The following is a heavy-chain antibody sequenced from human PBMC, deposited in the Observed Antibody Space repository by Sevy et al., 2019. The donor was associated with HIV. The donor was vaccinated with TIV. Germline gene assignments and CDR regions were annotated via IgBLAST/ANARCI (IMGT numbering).Heavy chain of an antibody. J-gene: IGHJ4*02. CDR3: ARERGYTYLFMDI. CDR1: GGAITSGDYY. D-gene: IGHD5-18*01. V-gene: IGHV4-30-4*01. CDR2: IYHSASI. Sequence: SETLSLTCTVSGGAITSGDYYWNWIRQPPGKGLEWIGYIYHSASIFYNPSLQSRAIISPDTSKNQFSLQLSAVTAADTAVYFCARERGYTYLFMDIWGQGTPVTVSS.